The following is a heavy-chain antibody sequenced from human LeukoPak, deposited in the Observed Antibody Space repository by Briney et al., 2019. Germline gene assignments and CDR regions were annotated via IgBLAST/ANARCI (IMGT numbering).Heavy chain of an antibody. Sequence: GGSLRLFCAPSGYRFWSYDIHWARQTTGKGLEGVADILYEGSNKYYADSMKGLFTISKDNSKNTLYLQMNSLRPEDTAVYYFAKDKLQLLILAYFDYWGQGTLVTVSS. CDR1: GYRFWSYD. J-gene: IGHJ4*02. CDR3: AKDKLQLLILAYFDY. CDR2: ILYEGSNK. V-gene: IGHV3-30*18. D-gene: IGHD4-11*01.